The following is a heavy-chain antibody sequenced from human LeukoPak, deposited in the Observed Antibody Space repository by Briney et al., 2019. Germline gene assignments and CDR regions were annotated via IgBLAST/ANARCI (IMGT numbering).Heavy chain of an antibody. CDR3: AGQSLTRFDP. CDR1: GVSINSGGYY. D-gene: IGHD3-9*01. CDR2: IYYSGST. J-gene: IGHJ5*02. V-gene: IGHV4-31*03. Sequence: SETLCLTCTVSGVSINSGGYYWNWIRQHPGKGLEWIGYIYYSGSTYYNPSLKRRVNISTDTSKNQFSLKLSSVTAADTAVYYCAGQSLTRFDPWGQGTLVTVSS.